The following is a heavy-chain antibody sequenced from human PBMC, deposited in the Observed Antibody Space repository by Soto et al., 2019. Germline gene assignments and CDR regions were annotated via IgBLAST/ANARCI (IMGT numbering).Heavy chain of an antibody. CDR1: GGSISSYY. Sequence: QVQLQESGPGLVKPSETLSLTCTVSGGSISSYYWSWIRQPPGKGLEWIGYIYYSGSTNYNPSLQGRVTIAVDTSKNQFSLKLSSVTAADTAVYYCARDVTAAGYFDYWGQGTLVTVSS. D-gene: IGHD6-13*01. CDR3: ARDVTAAGYFDY. V-gene: IGHV4-59*01. J-gene: IGHJ4*02. CDR2: IYYSGST.